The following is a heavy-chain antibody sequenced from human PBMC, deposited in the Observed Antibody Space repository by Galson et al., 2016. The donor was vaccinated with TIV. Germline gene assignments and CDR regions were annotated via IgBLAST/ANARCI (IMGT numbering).Heavy chain of an antibody. D-gene: IGHD3-16*02. V-gene: IGHV3-30*01. J-gene: IGHJ4*02. CDR3: ARATAGEISFLVDY. CDR2: ISRDGSSY. CDR1: GFTFSSNA. Sequence: SLRLSCAASGFTFSSNAMHWVRQAPGKGLEWLTVISRDGSSYYYADSVKGRLTLSRDNPKNALYLQMDSLRPDDTAVHYCARATAGEISFLVDYWGQGTLVTVSS.